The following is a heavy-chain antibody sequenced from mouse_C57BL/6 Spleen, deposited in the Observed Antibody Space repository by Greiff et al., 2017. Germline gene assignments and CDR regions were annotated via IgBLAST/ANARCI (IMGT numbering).Heavy chain of an antibody. V-gene: IGHV1-69*01. J-gene: IGHJ4*01. CDR3: ARGGLLRDYYAMDY. CDR2: IDPSDSYT. CDR1: GYTFTSYW. D-gene: IGHD1-1*01. Sequence: QVQLQQSGAELVMPGASVKLSCKASGYTFTSYWMHWVKQRPGQGLEWIGEIDPSDSYTNYNQKFKGKSTLTVDKSSSTAYRQLSSLTSEDSAVYYCARGGLLRDYYAMDYWGQGTSVTVSS.